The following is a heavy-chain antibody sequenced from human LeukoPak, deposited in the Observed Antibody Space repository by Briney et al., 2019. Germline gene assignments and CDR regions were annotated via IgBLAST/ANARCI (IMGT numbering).Heavy chain of an antibody. J-gene: IGHJ4*02. V-gene: IGHV6-1*01. CDR3: ARTADGILDY. CDR2: TYYRSKWYN. CDR1: GDSVSSNRAA. Sequence: SQTLSLTCAISGDSVSSNRAAWHWLRQSPSRGLEWLGRTYYRSKWYNHYAVSVKSRITVNPDTSKNHFSLQLNSVTPEDTAVYYCARTADGILDYWGQGTLVTVSS. D-gene: IGHD5-24*01.